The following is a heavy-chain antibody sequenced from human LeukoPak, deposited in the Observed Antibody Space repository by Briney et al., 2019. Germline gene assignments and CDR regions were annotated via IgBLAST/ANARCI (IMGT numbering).Heavy chain of an antibody. Sequence: SETLSLTCAVYGGSFSGYYWNWIRQPPGKGLEWIGYIYNSGSTNNNPSLKSRVTISVDTSKKQFSLKLSSVTAADTAVYYCARARYVLTGYLGRPGWYFDFWGRGTLVSVSS. V-gene: IGHV4-59*01. D-gene: IGHD3-9*01. CDR3: ARARYVLTGYLGRPGWYFDF. CDR1: GGSFSGYY. J-gene: IGHJ2*01. CDR2: IYNSGST.